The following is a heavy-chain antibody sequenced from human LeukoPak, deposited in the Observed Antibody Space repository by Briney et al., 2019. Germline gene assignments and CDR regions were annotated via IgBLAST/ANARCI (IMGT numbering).Heavy chain of an antibody. CDR2: ISYDGSNK. V-gene: IGHV3-30*01. CDR1: GFTFSSYA. D-gene: IGHD5-12*01. J-gene: IGHJ4*02. CDR3: ARASGGYHPLGY. Sequence: PGRSLRLSCAASGFTFSSYAMHWVRQAPGKGLEWVAVISYDGSNKYYADSVKGRFTISRDNSKNTLYLQMNSLRAEDTAVYYCARASGGYHPLGYWGQGTLVTVSS.